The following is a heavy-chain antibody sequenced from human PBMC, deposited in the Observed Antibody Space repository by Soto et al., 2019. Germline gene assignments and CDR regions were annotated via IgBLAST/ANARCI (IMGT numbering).Heavy chain of an antibody. CDR2: IYYRGST. CDR1: GGSFGNYY. V-gene: IGHV4-59*01. CDR3: ATGLFVPDNYFYYGVDV. D-gene: IGHD2-21*01. Sequence: QVQLQESGPGLVKPSETLSLACTVSGGSFGNYYWSWIRQSPGKGLEWIGYIYYRGSTNYNPSLKSRATISIDTSTHQLALRLSSVTAADSAVYYCATGLFVPDNYFYYGVDVWGHGTAVTISS. J-gene: IGHJ6*02.